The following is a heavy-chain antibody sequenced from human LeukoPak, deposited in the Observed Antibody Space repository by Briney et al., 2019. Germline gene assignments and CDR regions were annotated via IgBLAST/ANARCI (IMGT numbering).Heavy chain of an antibody. Sequence: GGSLRLSCAASGFTFSSYAMNWVRQAPGKGLEWVALISYDGSSKNYADSVKGRFTTSRDNSKNTLYLQMNSLRAEDTAVYYCARDHSSGWLDYWGQGTLVTVSS. D-gene: IGHD6-19*01. V-gene: IGHV3-30-3*01. J-gene: IGHJ4*02. CDR2: ISYDGSSK. CDR3: ARDHSSGWLDY. CDR1: GFTFSSYA.